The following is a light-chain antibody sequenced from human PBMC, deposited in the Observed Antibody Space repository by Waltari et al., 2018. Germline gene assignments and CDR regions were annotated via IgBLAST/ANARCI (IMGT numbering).Light chain of an antibody. CDR1: QSVPNRN. J-gene: IGKJ4*01. CDR2: AAP. Sequence: EVVLTQSPATLSLSPGERATLSCRASQSVPNRNFAWYQQEPGPAHSLLIYAAPTRATGIPDRFSGSGSGTDFTLTISRLEPEDFAVYYCQQYDELSVTFGGGTKVDIK. CDR3: QQYDELSVT. V-gene: IGKV3-20*01.